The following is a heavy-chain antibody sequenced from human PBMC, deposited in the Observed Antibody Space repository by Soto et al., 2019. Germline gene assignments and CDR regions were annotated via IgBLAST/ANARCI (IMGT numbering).Heavy chain of an antibody. D-gene: IGHD6-13*01. CDR3: ARGSSSGSTDY. V-gene: IGHV4-34*01. CDR1: GGSFSGYY. J-gene: IGHJ4*02. CDR2: INHSGST. Sequence: PSETLSLTCAVYGGSFSGYYWSWIRQPPGKGLEWIGEINHSGSTNYNPSLKSRVTISVDTSKNQFSLKLSSVTAADTAVYYCARGSSSGSTDYWGQGTLVTVSS.